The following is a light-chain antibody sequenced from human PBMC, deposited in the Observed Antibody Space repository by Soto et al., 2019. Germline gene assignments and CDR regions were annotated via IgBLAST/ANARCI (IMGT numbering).Light chain of an antibody. CDR2: GAS. CDR1: RSVSFAY. Sequence: IVLTQSPDTLSLSPGERASLSCRASRSVSFAYVAWYQLRPGQAPRLLIYGASSRATGIPDRFSGSGSGTDFTLTIGRLEPEDSAVYYCQQYVTPAYTFGQGIKLEI. V-gene: IGKV3-20*01. CDR3: QQYVTPAYT. J-gene: IGKJ2*01.